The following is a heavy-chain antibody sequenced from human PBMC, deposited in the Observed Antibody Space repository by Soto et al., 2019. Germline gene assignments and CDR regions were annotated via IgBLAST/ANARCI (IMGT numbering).Heavy chain of an antibody. CDR1: GDSISRRGYY. V-gene: IGHV4-31*03. D-gene: IGHD6-13*01. CDR2: MSYSGST. J-gene: IGHJ6*02. CDR3: VRDPLPGIATTTFNYGMGV. Sequence: QVQLQESGPGLVKPSQTLSLSCTVSGDSISRRGYYWSWIRQHPGKGLEWIGYMSYSGSTYYNPSLKSRVTMSVDTSKNQFSLKLSSVTAADTAVYYCVRDPLPGIATTTFNYGMGVWGQGTTVTVSS.